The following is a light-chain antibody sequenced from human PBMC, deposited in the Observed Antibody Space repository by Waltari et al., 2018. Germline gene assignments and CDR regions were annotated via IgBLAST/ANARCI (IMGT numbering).Light chain of an antibody. CDR1: SSDVGGYNC. V-gene: IGLV2-14*01. CDR2: DVS. J-gene: IGLJ2*01. Sequence: HSALTQPPCVSGSPGQSITLSCTGSSSDVGGYNCVSWYQQHPGKAPKVMIYDVSKRPSGVSNRFAGSKSGNTASLTIAGLQAEDEADYYCSSYTTSSTVVFGGGTKVTVL. CDR3: SSYTTSSTVV.